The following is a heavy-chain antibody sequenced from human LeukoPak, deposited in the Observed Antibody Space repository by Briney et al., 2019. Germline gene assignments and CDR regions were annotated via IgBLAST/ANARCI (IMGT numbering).Heavy chain of an antibody. J-gene: IGHJ4*02. V-gene: IGHV3-21*01. D-gene: IGHD4-17*01. CDR1: GFDLSPYT. CDR3: ARRVTTFLS. CDR2: ISSTSTYM. Sequence: PGGSLRLSCSASGFDLSPYTMNGLPQAPGKGLEWVASISSTSTYMYYGDSLKGRFTISRDNAKNTLYLQLDSLRAEDTATYYCARRVTTFLSWGQGTLVIVSS.